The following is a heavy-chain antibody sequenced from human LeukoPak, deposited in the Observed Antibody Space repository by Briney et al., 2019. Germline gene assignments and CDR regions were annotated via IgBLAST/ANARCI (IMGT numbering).Heavy chain of an antibody. D-gene: IGHD3-22*01. CDR1: GGSISSYY. CDR3: ARGMSPYYYDTSGYYDRGAFDM. J-gene: IGHJ3*02. CDR2: IYYSGST. Sequence: PSETLSLTCTVSGGSISSYYWSWIRQPPGKGLGGIGYIYYSGSTNYNPSLKSRVTISVDTSKNQFSLKLSSVTAADTAVYYCARGMSPYYYDTSGYYDRGAFDMWGQGTMVTVSS. V-gene: IGHV4-59*01.